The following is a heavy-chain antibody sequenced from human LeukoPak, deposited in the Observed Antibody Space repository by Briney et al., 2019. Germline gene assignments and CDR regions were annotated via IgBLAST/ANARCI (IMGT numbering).Heavy chain of an antibody. CDR3: AKDRGY. CDR1: GLTFRTYV. V-gene: IGHV3-23*01. J-gene: IGHJ4*02. CDR2: ISGSGDTT. Sequence: GGSLRLSCAASGLTFRTYVMSWVRPVPRKGLEWVSGISGSGDTTYYAGSVKGRFTISRDNSKSTLYLQMHSLRVEGTAVYYCAKDRGYWGQGTLVTVSS.